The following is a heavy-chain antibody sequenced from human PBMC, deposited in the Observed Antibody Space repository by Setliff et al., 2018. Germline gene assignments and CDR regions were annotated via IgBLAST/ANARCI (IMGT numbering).Heavy chain of an antibody. V-gene: IGHV4-61*02. D-gene: IGHD3-10*01. J-gene: IGHJ5*02. CDR2: IYTIGST. CDR3: ARDVRYYYGSGSYYNPWFDP. CDR1: GGSISSGSYY. Sequence: PSETLSLTCTVSGGSISSGSYYWRWIRQPAGKGLEWIGRIYTIGSTNYNTSLTSRVTISVDTSKNQFSLRLSSVTAADTAVYYCARDVRYYYGSGSYYNPWFDPWGQGTLVTVSS.